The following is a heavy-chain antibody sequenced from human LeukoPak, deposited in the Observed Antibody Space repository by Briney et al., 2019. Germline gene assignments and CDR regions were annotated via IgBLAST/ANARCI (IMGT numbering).Heavy chain of an antibody. CDR1: GFTFSNHG. J-gene: IGHJ4*02. V-gene: IGHV3-23*01. D-gene: IGHD6-13*01. Sequence: GGSLRLSCAASGFTFSNHGMSWVRQAPGKGLEWVSGIRGSGFSTDYADSVKGRFTISRDNSKNTLYLQMNSLRVEDTAVYYCARETPYSNTWTDFDFWGQGTLVTVSS. CDR3: ARETPYSNTWTDFDF. CDR2: IRGSGFST.